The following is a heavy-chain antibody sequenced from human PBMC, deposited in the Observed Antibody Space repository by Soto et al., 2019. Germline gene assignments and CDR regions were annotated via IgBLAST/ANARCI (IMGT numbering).Heavy chain of an antibody. CDR2: IFSNDEK. V-gene: IGHV2-26*01. Sequence: HVTLKESGPVLVKPTETLTLTCTVSGFSLSNGKVGVSWIRQPPGKALEWLAHIFSNDEKSYRTSLKSRLTSSEDTAKSQLVLTVTNVDPVDTATYYCARILFGRSVAGGYFYMDVWGKGTTVPVSS. CDR3: ARILFGRSVAGGYFYMDV. CDR1: GFSLSNGKVG. D-gene: IGHD6-19*01. J-gene: IGHJ6*03.